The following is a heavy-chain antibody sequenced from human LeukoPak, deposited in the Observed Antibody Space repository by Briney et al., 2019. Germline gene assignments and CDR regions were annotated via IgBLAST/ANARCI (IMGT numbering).Heavy chain of an antibody. D-gene: IGHD6-19*01. V-gene: IGHV3-53*01. J-gene: IGHJ6*03. Sequence: GGSLRLPCAASGFTVSSNYMIWVREAPGKGLEWVSVIYSSGSTYYADSVKGRFTISRDNSKNTLYLQMNNLRAGDTAVYYCARETVAGGYYYMDPWGKETTVTLPS. CDR1: GFTVSSNY. CDR2: IYSSGST. CDR3: ARETVAGGYYYMDP.